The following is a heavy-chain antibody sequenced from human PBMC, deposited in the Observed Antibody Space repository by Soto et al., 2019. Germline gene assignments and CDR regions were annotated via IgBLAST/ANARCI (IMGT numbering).Heavy chain of an antibody. CDR2: ISGSGGST. D-gene: IGHD3-3*01. J-gene: IGHJ6*02. CDR3: ANLRLLEGSNYGLDC. V-gene: IGHV3-23*01. Sequence: LRLTCAASAFTFSSYAMSWVRQAPGKGLEWVSAISGSGGSTYYADSVKGRFTISRDNSTNTLYLQMNSLRARDTAVYYCANLRLLEGSNYGLDCSGQGTTVTLYS. CDR1: AFTFSSYA.